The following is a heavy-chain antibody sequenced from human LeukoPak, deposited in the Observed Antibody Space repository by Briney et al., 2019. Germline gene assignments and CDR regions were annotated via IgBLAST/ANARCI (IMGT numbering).Heavy chain of an antibody. D-gene: IGHD2-21*02. CDR3: ARDCGGDCYWSPTADAFDI. CDR1: GGTFISYA. V-gene: IGHV1-69*05. CDR2: IIPIFGTS. J-gene: IGHJ3*02. Sequence: SSVKVSCKASGGTFISYAISWVGQARGQGLEGMGRIIPIFGTSNYAQKFQGRVTITTDGSTSTAYMELSSLRSEDTAVYYCARDCGGDCYWSPTADAFDIWGQGTMVTVSS.